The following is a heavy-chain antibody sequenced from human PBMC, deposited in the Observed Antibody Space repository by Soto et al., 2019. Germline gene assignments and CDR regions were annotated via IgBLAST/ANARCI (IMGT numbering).Heavy chain of an antibody. D-gene: IGHD6-19*01. Sequence: QVQLLESGGGVVQPGRSLRLSCAASGFTFSSYGMHWVRQAPGKGLEWVAVIWYGGSNKYYADSVKGRFTISRDNSKNTLYLKMNGLRAEDTAVYYCAREAVAGTFFSYWGQGTLVTVSS. CDR3: AREAVAGTFFSY. CDR1: GFTFSSYG. V-gene: IGHV3-33*01. J-gene: IGHJ4*02. CDR2: IWYGGSNK.